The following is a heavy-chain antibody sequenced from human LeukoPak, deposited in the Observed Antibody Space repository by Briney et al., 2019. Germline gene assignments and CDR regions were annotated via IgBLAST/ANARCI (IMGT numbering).Heavy chain of an antibody. CDR2: ISGSGGST. D-gene: IGHD3-22*01. CDR1: GFTFSSYA. Sequence: GGSLRLSCAASGFTFSSYAMSWVRQAPGKGLEWVSAISGSGGSTYYADSVKGRFTISRDNSKNTLYLQMNSLRAEDTAVYYCATVYYYDSSGYYPFDYWGQGTLVTVSS. V-gene: IGHV3-23*01. CDR3: ATVYYYDSSGYYPFDY. J-gene: IGHJ4*02.